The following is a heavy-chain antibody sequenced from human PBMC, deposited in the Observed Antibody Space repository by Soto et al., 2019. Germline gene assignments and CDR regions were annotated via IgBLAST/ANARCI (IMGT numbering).Heavy chain of an antibody. D-gene: IGHD6-13*01. CDR1: GFTFSSYS. J-gene: IGHJ4*02. CDR3: ARAQAELSSSWHYYFDY. CDR2: ISSSSSTI. Sequence: PGGTLRLCCAASGFTFSSYSMNWVRQAPGKGLEWVSYISSSSSTIYYADSVKGRFTISRDNAKNSLYLQMNSLRDEDTAAYYCARAQAELSSSWHYYFDYWGQGTLVTVSS. V-gene: IGHV3-48*02.